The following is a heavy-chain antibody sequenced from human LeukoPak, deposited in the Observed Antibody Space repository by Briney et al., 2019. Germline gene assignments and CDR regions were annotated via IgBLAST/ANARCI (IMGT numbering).Heavy chain of an antibody. CDR1: GFTSGSYW. V-gene: IGHV3-7*01. D-gene: IGHD3-9*01. CDR3: VRHPGSYNVLTGYSYYFDY. CDR2: IKHDGSDH. Sequence: GGSLRLSCVGSGFTSGSYWMSWVRQAPGKGLEWVANIKHDGSDHYYADSVAGRFTISRDNAKNSPYLEMSSLRAEDAAVYFCVRHPGSYNVLTGYSYYFDYWGQGTLVTVSS. J-gene: IGHJ4*02.